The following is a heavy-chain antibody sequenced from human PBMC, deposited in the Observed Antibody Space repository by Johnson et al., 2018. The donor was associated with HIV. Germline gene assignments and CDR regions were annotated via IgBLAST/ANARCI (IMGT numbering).Heavy chain of an antibody. CDR3: ASTHTLYYYDGTGYRWATAFDI. D-gene: IGHD3-22*01. Sequence: VQLVESGGGLIQPGGSLRLSCAASGFTLSSNCMTWVRQAPGKGLEWVSVLYSGGNTYYADSVKGRFTISRDSSKNTLYLETNSLTAEDTAVYYCASTHTLYYYDGTGYRWATAFDIWGQGTMVTISS. V-gene: IGHV3-53*01. CDR1: GFTLSSNC. J-gene: IGHJ3*02. CDR2: LYSGGNT.